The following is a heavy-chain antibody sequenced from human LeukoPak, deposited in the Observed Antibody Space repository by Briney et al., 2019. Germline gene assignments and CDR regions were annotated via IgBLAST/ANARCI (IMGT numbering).Heavy chain of an antibody. Sequence: ASVKVSCKASGYTFTGYYMHWVRQAPGQGLEWMGWINPNSGGTNYAQKFQGRVTMTRDTSISTAYKELSRLRSDDTAVYYCARDLGSGSYYNGHWGQGTLVTVSS. CDR3: ARDLGSGSYYNGH. CDR2: INPNSGGT. D-gene: IGHD3-10*01. V-gene: IGHV1-2*02. CDR1: GYTFTGYY. J-gene: IGHJ4*02.